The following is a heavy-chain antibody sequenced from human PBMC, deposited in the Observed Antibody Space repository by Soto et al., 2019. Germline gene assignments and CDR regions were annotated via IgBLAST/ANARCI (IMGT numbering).Heavy chain of an antibody. Sequence: SVKVSCKASGGTFSSYAISWVRQAPGQGLEWMGGIIPIFGTANYAQKFQGRVTITADESTSTAYMELSSLRSEDTAVYYCAGSRDSSGYCDYWGQGTLVTVSS. CDR1: GGTFSSYA. D-gene: IGHD3-22*01. CDR2: IIPIFGTA. V-gene: IGHV1-69*13. CDR3: AGSRDSSGYCDY. J-gene: IGHJ4*02.